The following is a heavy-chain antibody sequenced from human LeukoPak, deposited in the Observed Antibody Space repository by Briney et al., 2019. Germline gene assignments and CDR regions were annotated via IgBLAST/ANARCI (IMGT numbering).Heavy chain of an antibody. V-gene: IGHV3-48*04. CDR2: ISSSSSAI. Sequence: GGSLRLSCAASGFTFSSYAMSWVRQAPGKGLEWVSYISSSSSAIYYADSVKGRFTISRDNAKNSLYLQMNSLRAEDTAVYYCARETSDYGVAYWGQGTLVTVSS. D-gene: IGHD4-17*01. J-gene: IGHJ4*02. CDR1: GFTFSSYA. CDR3: ARETSDYGVAY.